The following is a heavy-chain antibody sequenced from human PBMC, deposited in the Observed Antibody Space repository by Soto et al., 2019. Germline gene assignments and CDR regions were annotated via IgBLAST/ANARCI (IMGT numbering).Heavy chain of an antibody. D-gene: IGHD3-10*01. V-gene: IGHV3-21*01. CDR3: ARGARPRTMVRGAPPDY. J-gene: IGHJ4*02. CDR1: GFTFSSYS. Sequence: GGSLRLSCAASGFTFSSYSMNWVRQAPGKGLEWVSSISSSSSYIYYADSVKGRFTISRDNAKKSLYLQMNSLRAEDTAVYYCARGARPRTMVRGAPPDYWGQGTLVTVSS. CDR2: ISSSSSYI.